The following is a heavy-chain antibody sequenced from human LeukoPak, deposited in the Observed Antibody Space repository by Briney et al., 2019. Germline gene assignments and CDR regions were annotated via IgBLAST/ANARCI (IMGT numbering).Heavy chain of an antibody. CDR3: ATGERATTAGWFDP. V-gene: IGHV1-2*02. D-gene: IGHD5-24*01. J-gene: IGHJ5*02. CDR2: INPNSGGT. CDR1: GYTFTGYY. Sequence: ASVKVSCKASGYTFTGYYIHWVRQAPGQGLEWMGWINPNSGGTNYAQKFQGRVTITADTSTDTAYLELSSLRSEDTAVYYCATGERATTAGWFDPWGQGTLVTVSS.